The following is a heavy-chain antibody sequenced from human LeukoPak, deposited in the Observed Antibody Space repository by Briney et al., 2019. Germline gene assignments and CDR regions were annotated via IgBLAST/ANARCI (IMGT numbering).Heavy chain of an antibody. D-gene: IGHD3-3*01. V-gene: IGHV1-3*01. CDR3: ARVVLRFWEWSNWFDP. CDR1: GYTFTSYA. CDR2: INAGNGNT. Sequence: ASVKVSCKASGYTFTSYALHWVRQAPGQGLEWMGWINAGNGNTKYSQKFQGRVTITRDTSANTAYMELSSLRTEDTAGYYCARVVLRFWEWSNWFDPWGQGTLVTVSS. J-gene: IGHJ5*02.